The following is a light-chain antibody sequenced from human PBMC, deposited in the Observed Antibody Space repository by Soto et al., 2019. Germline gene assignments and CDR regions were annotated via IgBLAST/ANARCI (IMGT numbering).Light chain of an antibody. J-gene: IGKJ4*01. Sequence: DIQMTQSPSSVSAFVGDRVAITCRASHDIASWLAWYQQQPGKAPRLMIYAAFSLQSGVPTRFSGSGSGTDFTLTITILQPEDSAVYYCQQVKGFPLTFGGGTKVEIK. CDR2: AAF. V-gene: IGKV1-12*01. CDR1: HDIASW. CDR3: QQVKGFPLT.